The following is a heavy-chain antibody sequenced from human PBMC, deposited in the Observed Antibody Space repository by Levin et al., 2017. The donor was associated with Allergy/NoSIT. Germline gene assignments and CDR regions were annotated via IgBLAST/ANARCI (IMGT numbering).Heavy chain of an antibody. CDR3: AKNYDILTGYYTSWFDP. V-gene: IGHV3-30*18. D-gene: IGHD3-9*01. CDR1: GFTFSSYG. CDR2: ISYDGSNK. J-gene: IGHJ5*02. Sequence: GESLKISCAASGFTFSSYGMHWVRQAPGKGLEWVAVISYDGSNKYYADSVKGRFTISRDNSKNTLYLQMNSLRAEDTAVYYCAKNYDILTGYYTSWFDPWGQGTLVTVSS.